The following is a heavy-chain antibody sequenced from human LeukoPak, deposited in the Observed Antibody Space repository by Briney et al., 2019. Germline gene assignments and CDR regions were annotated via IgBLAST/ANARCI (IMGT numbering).Heavy chain of an antibody. D-gene: IGHD2/OR15-2a*01. CDR3: ARHNNGMDV. CDR1: GGSINIRGYY. CDR2: IDKGGSI. V-gene: IGHV4-39*01. J-gene: IGHJ6*02. Sequence: PSETLSLTCTVSGGSINIRGYYWGWLRQPPGKGLEWIVSIDKGGSIYYNPSLQSRFTVSGDTSKNQFSLRLSSVTATDTAVYYCARHNNGMDVWGQGTTVTVSS.